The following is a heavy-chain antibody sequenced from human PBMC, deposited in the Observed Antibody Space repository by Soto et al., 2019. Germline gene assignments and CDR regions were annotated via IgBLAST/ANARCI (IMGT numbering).Heavy chain of an antibody. V-gene: IGHV1-2*04. CDR1: EYTFTGYY. D-gene: IGHD3-3*01. Sequence: GASVKVSCKASEYTFTGYYMHWVRQAPGQGLEWMGWINPNSGGTNYAQKFQGWVTMTRDTSISTAYMELSRLRSDDTAVYYCARVGDDYDFWSGYSAFDYWGQGTLVTVSS. CDR3: ARVGDDYDFWSGYSAFDY. J-gene: IGHJ4*02. CDR2: INPNSGGT.